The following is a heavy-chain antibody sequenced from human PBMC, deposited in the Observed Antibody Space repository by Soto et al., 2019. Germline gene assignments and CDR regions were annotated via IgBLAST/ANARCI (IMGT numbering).Heavy chain of an antibody. CDR3: AKQRADYGSGADTFYFDS. Sequence: EVQLLESGGGLVQPGGSRRLSCTVSGVTFSNYAMNWVRQAPGKGREWVSSLSGSGGTTYYADSVKGGFIISRDNSKNTLYLLMNSLRAEDTALYYCAKQRADYGSGADTFYFDSWGQGALVTVSS. V-gene: IGHV3-23*01. J-gene: IGHJ4*02. D-gene: IGHD3-10*01. CDR1: GVTFSNYA. CDR2: LSGSGGTT.